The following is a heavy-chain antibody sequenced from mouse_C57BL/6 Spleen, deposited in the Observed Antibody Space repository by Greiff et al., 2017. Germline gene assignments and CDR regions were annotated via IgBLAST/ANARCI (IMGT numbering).Heavy chain of an antibody. CDR3: TTDPQPYGYDPFAY. V-gene: IGHV14-1*01. Sequence: VQLKQSGAELVRPGASVKLSCTASGFNIQDYYMHWVKQRPEQGLEWIGRIDPEAGDTESAPKFQGKATMTADTSSNTAYLQLSSLTSEDTAVYYCTTDPQPYGYDPFAYWGQGTLVTVSA. J-gene: IGHJ3*01. CDR2: IDPEAGDT. D-gene: IGHD2-2*01. CDR1: GFNIQDYY.